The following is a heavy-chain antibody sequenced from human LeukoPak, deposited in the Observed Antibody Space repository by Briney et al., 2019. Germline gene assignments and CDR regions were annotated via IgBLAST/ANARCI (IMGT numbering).Heavy chain of an antibody. Sequence: SQTLSLTCTVYGGSIRSGSYYWSWIRQPAGKGLEWIGRIYTSGSTNYNPSLKSRVTISVDTSKNQFSLKLSSVTAADTVVYYCARDRIFGGFDPWGQGTLVTVSS. D-gene: IGHD3-3*01. V-gene: IGHV4-61*02. CDR1: GGSIRSGSYY. CDR2: IYTSGST. J-gene: IGHJ5*02. CDR3: ARDRIFGGFDP.